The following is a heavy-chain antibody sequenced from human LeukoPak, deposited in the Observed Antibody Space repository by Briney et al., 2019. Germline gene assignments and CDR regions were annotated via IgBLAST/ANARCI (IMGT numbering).Heavy chain of an antibody. CDR1: GYSFTSYW. D-gene: IGHD2-8*01. CDR3: ARHMGYCTNGVCYTAYYFDY. J-gene: IGHJ4*02. V-gene: IGHV5-51*01. CDR2: IYPGDSDT. Sequence: GESLKISCKGSGYSFTSYWIGWVRQMPGKGLEWMGIIYPGDSDTRYSPSFQGQVTISADKSISAAYLQWSSLKASDTAMYYCARHMGYCTNGVCYTAYYFDYWGQGTLVTVSS.